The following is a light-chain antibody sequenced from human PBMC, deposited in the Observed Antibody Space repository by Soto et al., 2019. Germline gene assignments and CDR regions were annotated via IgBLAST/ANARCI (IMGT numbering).Light chain of an antibody. Sequence: EIVLTQSPGTLSLSPGERATLSCRASQSVSSGYLAWYQQKPGQAPRLLVYGASRRATGIPERFSGSGSETDFTLTISRLEPEDFVVYYCQQYGSSPSFGGGTKVEIK. CDR2: GAS. CDR1: QSVSSGY. CDR3: QQYGSSPS. V-gene: IGKV3-20*01. J-gene: IGKJ4*01.